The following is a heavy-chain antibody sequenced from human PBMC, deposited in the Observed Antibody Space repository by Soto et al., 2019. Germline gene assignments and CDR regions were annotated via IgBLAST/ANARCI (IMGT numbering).Heavy chain of an antibody. CDR3: ARINGGSPDF. D-gene: IGHD2-15*01. J-gene: IGHJ4*02. V-gene: IGHV4-4*07. Sequence: SETLSLTCTVSGGSLSSYYWTWIRQSAGKGLEWIGHIYMSGTTMYNPSLKSRVTMSVDPPKNQLSLKLTSVTAADTAVYYCARINGGSPDFWGQGTLVTVSS. CDR1: GGSLSSYY. CDR2: IYMSGTT.